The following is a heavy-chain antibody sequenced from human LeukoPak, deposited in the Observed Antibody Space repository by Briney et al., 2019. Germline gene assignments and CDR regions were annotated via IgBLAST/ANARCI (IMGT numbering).Heavy chain of an antibody. V-gene: IGHV3-15*01. Sequence: RTGGSLRLSCAASGFTFSNAWMSWVRQAPGKGLEWVGRIKSKTDGGTTDYAAPVEGRFTISRDDSKNTLYLQMNSLKTEDTAVYYCTTVHPPVLRFSMDVWGQGTTVTVSS. CDR1: GFTFSNAW. CDR3: TTVHPPVLRFSMDV. D-gene: IGHD3-3*01. CDR2: IKSKTDGGTT. J-gene: IGHJ6*02.